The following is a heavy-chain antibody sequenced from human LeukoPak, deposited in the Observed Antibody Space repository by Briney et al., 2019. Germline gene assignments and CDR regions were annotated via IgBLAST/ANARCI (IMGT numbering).Heavy chain of an antibody. D-gene: IGHD3-9*01. Sequence: GGSLRLSCAASGFTFSNYAMSWVRQAPGKGLEWVSAIVGSGGSTYYADSVKGRFTISRDNPKNTLYLQMNSLRAEDTAVYYCAKWGDYDILTGYYDSDYWGQGTLVTVSS. CDR3: AKWGDYDILTGYYDSDY. CDR2: IVGSGGST. V-gene: IGHV3-23*01. J-gene: IGHJ4*02. CDR1: GFTFSNYA.